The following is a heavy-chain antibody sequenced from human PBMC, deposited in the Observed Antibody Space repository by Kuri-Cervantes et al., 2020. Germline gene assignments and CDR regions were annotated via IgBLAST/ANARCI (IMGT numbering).Heavy chain of an antibody. J-gene: IGHJ4*02. CDR3: ATSGDLFIVGATKGVDY. V-gene: IGHV1-2*04. CDR1: GYTLSGYY. D-gene: IGHD1-26*01. CDR2: INPNSGDT. Sequence: ASVKVSCKASGYTLSGYYMHWVRQAPGQGLEWMGWINPNSGDTDYAHKFQDWVTMTRDTSINTAYMELVSLRSDDTAVYYCATSGDLFIVGATKGVDYWGQGTLVTVSS.